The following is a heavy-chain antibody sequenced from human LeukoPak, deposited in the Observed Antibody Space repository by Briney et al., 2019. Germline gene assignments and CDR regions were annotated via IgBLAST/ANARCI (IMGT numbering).Heavy chain of an antibody. V-gene: IGHV3-30*04. CDR2: ISYDGSNK. Sequence: GGSLRLSCAASGFTFSSYAMHWVRQAPGKGLEWVAVISYDGSNKYYADSVKGRFTISRDNSKNTLYLQMNSLRAEDTAVYYCAKCGSGGILFHYYYMDVWGKGTTVTVSS. D-gene: IGHD2-15*01. J-gene: IGHJ6*03. CDR1: GFTFSSYA. CDR3: AKCGSGGILFHYYYMDV.